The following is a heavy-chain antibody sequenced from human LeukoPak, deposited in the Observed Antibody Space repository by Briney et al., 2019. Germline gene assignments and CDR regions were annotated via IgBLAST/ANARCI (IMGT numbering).Heavy chain of an antibody. J-gene: IGHJ4*02. Sequence: PSETLYLTCTVSGGSISSSSYYWGWIRQPPGKGLEWIGSIYYSGSTYYNPSLKSRVTISVDTSKNQFSLKLSSVTAADTAVYYCASYDSSQYYFDYWGQGTLVTVSS. CDR3: ASYDSSQYYFDY. V-gene: IGHV4-39*01. D-gene: IGHD3-22*01. CDR2: IYYSGST. CDR1: GGSISSSSYY.